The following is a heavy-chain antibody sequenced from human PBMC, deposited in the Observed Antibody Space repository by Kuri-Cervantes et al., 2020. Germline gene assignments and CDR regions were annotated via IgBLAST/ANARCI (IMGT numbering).Heavy chain of an antibody. CDR2: ISSSSSPI. Sequence: GESLKISCTASGFTFGDYAMSWVRQAPGRGLEWLSLISSSSSPIYYADSVRGRFTSSRDNAKNALYLQMNSLRDVDTAVYYCARYHDYGGNVGPKVDHWGQGTLVTVSS. J-gene: IGHJ4*02. CDR1: GFTFGDYA. D-gene: IGHD4-23*01. CDR3: ARYHDYGGNVGPKVDH. V-gene: IGHV3-48*02.